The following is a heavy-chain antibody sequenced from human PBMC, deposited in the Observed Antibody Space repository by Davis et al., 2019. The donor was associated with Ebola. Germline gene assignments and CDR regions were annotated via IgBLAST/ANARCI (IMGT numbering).Heavy chain of an antibody. V-gene: IGHV1-18*01. CDR2: ISAYNGNT. Sequence: AASVKVSCKASGYTFTSYGLSWVRQAPGQGLEWMGWISAYNGNTNYAQKLQGRVTMTTDTSTSTAYTELRSLRSDDTAVYYCARDRGRITMVQGVYYGVDVWGQGTTVTVSS. D-gene: IGHD3-10*01. CDR1: GYTFTSYG. J-gene: IGHJ6*02. CDR3: ARDRGRITMVQGVYYGVDV.